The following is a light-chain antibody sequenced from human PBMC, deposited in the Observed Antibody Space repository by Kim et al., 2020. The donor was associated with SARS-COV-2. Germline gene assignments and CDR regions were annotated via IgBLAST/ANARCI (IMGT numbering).Light chain of an antibody. CDR1: SSDVGRYNY. CDR2: DVT. Sequence: QSALTQSRSVSGSPGQSVTISCTGTSSDVGRYNYVSWYQQHPGKAPKLMIYDVTKRPSGVPDRFSGSKSGNTASLTISGLQAEDETDYYCSSYAGSYTWVFSGGTQLTVL. CDR3: SSYAGSYTWV. J-gene: IGLJ3*02. V-gene: IGLV2-11*01.